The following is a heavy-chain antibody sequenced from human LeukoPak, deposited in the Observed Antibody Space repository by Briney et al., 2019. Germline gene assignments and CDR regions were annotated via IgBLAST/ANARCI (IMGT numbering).Heavy chain of an antibody. CDR3: ARDRGYAFDI. D-gene: IGHD3-10*01. CDR2: IKGDGSGT. Sequence: GVSLRLPCAASGFTFRSYWMHWVRQAPGKGLEWVTRIKGDGSGTTYAESVKGRFTISRDNAKNTLNLQMNSLRAEDTAVYYCARDRGYAFDIWGQGTMVTVSS. J-gene: IGHJ3*02. CDR1: GFTFRSYW. V-gene: IGHV3-74*01.